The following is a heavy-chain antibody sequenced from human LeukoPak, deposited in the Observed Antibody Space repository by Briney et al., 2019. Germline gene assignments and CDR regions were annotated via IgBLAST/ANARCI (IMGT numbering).Heavy chain of an antibody. CDR2: NNHGGLM. J-gene: IGHJ4*02. Sequence: SETLSLTCAVYGGSFSGYYWTWIRQPPGKGLEWIGENNHGGLMKPNPSLKNRVTTSVDTYKNHFSLKLSSVTAADTALYYCARGYCGHFDCWGRGTL. V-gene: IGHV4-34*01. D-gene: IGHD2-15*01. CDR3: ARGYCGHFDC. CDR1: GGSFSGYY.